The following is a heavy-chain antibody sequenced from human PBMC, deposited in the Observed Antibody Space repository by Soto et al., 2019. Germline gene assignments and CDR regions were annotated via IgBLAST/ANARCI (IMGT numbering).Heavy chain of an antibody. CDR1: GFTFSSYG. V-gene: IGHV3-33*01. J-gene: IGHJ4*02. D-gene: IGHD1-7*01. Sequence: LGGSLRLSCAASGFTFSSYGMHWVRQAPGKGLEWVAVIWYDGSNRYYADSVKGRFTISRDNSENTLYLQMSSLRDEDTAVYYCARWNCDYWGQGTLVTVSS. CDR2: IWYDGSNR. CDR3: ARWNCDY.